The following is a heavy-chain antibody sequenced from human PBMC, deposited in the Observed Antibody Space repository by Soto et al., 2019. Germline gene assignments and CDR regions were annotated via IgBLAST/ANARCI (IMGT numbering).Heavy chain of an antibody. Sequence: QITLKESGPTLVTPTHTLTLTCTFSGFSLSTTGVGVGWIRQTPGQALEWLVFIYWDDDKRYSPSLRSRLTITKDTSRNQVVLTMTNMDPVDTGTYYCAHRPPYSKNWNAGWFGPWVQGNLVTVSS. J-gene: IGHJ5*02. CDR1: GFSLSTTGVG. CDR2: IYWDDDK. CDR3: AHRPPYSKNWNAGWFGP. V-gene: IGHV2-5*02. D-gene: IGHD1-1*01.